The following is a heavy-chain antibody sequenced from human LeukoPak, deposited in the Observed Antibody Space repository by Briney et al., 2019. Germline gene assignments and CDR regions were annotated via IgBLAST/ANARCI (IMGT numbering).Heavy chain of an antibody. D-gene: IGHD1-26*01. V-gene: IGHV1-69*04. J-gene: IGHJ5*02. Sequence: SVKVSCKASGGTFSSYAISWGRQALGQGLEWMGRIIPILGIANYAQKFQGRVTITADKSTSTAYMELSSLRSEDTAVYYCARGLVGATYWFDPWGQGTLVTVSS. CDR2: IIPILGIA. CDR3: ARGLVGATYWFDP. CDR1: GGTFSSYA.